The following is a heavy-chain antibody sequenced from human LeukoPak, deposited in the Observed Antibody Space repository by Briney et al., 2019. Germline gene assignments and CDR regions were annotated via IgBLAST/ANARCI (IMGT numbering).Heavy chain of an antibody. CDR3: ASRPTSRIYSSSWYVGRFDP. D-gene: IGHD6-13*01. V-gene: IGHV4-34*01. CDR2: INHSGST. J-gene: IGHJ5*02. Sequence: SETLSLTCAVYGGSFSGYYWSWIRQPPGTGLEWIGEINHSGSTNYNPPLKSRVTISVDTSKNQFSLKLSSVTAADTAVYYCASRPTSRIYSSSWYVGRFDPWGQGTLVTVSS. CDR1: GGSFSGYY.